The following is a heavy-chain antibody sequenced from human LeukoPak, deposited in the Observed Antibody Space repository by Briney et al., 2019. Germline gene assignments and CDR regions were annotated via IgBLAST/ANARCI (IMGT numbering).Heavy chain of an antibody. J-gene: IGHJ4*02. V-gene: IGHV2-70*04. Sequence: SGPALVKPTQTLTLTCTFSGFSFNTNKMRVSWVRQPPTKAPEWHARNEWADDKFYTPALKTKVTISKDTSKNQVVLTMTNVDPVDTATYYCARSDGFSVTSCSLDYWGQGTLVTVSS. D-gene: IGHD2-2*01. CDR2: NEWADDK. CDR1: GFSFNTNKMR. CDR3: ARSDGFSVTSCSLDY.